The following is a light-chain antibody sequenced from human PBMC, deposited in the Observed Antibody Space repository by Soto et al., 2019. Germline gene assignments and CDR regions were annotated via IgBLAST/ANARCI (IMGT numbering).Light chain of an antibody. Sequence: QSALIQPPSVSGSPGQSVTISCTGTSSDVGSYDYVSWYQQHPGTVPKPMIYNVNTRPSGVPDRFSGSKSGNTASMTISGLQSDDEADYYCAAWDDSLNGRVFGTGTKVTVL. CDR1: SSDVGSYDY. J-gene: IGLJ1*01. CDR2: NVN. V-gene: IGLV2-11*01. CDR3: AAWDDSLNGRV.